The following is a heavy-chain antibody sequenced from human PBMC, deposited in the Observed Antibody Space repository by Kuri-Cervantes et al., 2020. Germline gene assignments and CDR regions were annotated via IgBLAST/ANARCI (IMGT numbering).Heavy chain of an antibody. V-gene: IGHV2-70*11. CDR1: GGSISSGGYY. D-gene: IGHD2-2*01. CDR3: ARIRKYQLLYGMDV. J-gene: IGHJ6*02. Sequence: TLSLTCTVSGGSISSGGYYWSWIRQHPGKALEWLARIDWDDDKYYSTSLKTRLTISKDTSKNQVVLTMTNMDPVDTATYYCARIRKYQLLYGMDVWGQGTTVTVSS. CDR2: IDWDDDK.